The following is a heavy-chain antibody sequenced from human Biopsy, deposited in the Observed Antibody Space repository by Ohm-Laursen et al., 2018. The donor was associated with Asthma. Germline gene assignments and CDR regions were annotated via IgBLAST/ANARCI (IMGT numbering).Heavy chain of an antibody. V-gene: IGHV1-69*13. CDR2: IIPFYGTA. CDR1: GGTFSTFG. J-gene: IGHJ4*02. Sequence: GASVKVSRNASGGTFSTFGISWVRQAPGQGLEWMGRIIPFYGTATYAQNFQGRLTLTADESTSTAYMELSSLRSEDTAVYFCARDYDGDYVQRHLPLAYWGQGTLVTVSS. CDR3: ARDYDGDYVQRHLPLAY. D-gene: IGHD4-17*01.